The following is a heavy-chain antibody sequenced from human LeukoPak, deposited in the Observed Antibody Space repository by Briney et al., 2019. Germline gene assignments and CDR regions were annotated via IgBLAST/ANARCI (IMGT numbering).Heavy chain of an antibody. CDR1: GFTLSNYW. D-gene: IGHD2-2*01. CDR3: ASDVVPAAKVDY. CDR2: MNSDGSSG. V-gene: IGHV3-74*01. J-gene: IGHJ4*02. Sequence: GGSLRLSCAASGFTLSNYWMHWVRQAPGKGLVWVSRMNSDGSSGTYADSVKDRFTISRDNSKNTLYLQMNSLRAEDTAVYYCASDVVPAAKVDYWGQGTLVTVSS.